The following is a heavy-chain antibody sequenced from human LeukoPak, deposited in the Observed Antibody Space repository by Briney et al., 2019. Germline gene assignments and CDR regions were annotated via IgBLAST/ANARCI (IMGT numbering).Heavy chain of an antibody. J-gene: IGHJ4*02. Sequence: GGSLRLSCAASGFTFSSYWMTWVRQAPGKGLEWVASIKQDGSDKFYVDSVRGRYTISRDNAKNSLYLQMNSLRAEETAVYYCARDPGDYWGQGTLVTVSS. CDR1: GFTFSSYW. CDR2: IKQDGSDK. CDR3: ARDPGDY. D-gene: IGHD3-10*01. V-gene: IGHV3-7*01.